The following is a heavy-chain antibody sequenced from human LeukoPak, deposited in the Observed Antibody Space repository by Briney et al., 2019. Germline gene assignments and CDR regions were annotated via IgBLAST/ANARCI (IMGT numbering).Heavy chain of an antibody. CDR3: ASDDYGGNSYY. D-gene: IGHD4-23*01. V-gene: IGHV3-74*01. CDR1: GFTFSSYW. J-gene: IGHJ4*02. CDR2: INSDGSST. Sequence: GGSLRLSCAASGFTFSSYWMHWVRRAPGKGLVWVSRINSDGSSTSYADSVKGRFTISRDNAKNTLYLQMNSLRAEDTAVYYCASDDYGGNSYYWGQGTLVTVSS.